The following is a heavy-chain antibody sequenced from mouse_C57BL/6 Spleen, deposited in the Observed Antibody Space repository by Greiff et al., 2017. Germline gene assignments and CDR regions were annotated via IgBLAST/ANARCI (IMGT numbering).Heavy chain of an antibody. V-gene: IGHV3-6*01. CDR3: ARSGSSLAWFAY. D-gene: IGHD1-1*01. J-gene: IGHJ3*01. Sequence: EVQVVESGPGLVKPSQSLSLTCSVTGYSITSGYYWNWIRQFPGNKLEWMGYISYDGCNNYNPSLKNRISITSDTATNQFCLKLNSVTTEYTATYNCARSGSSLAWFAYWGQGTLVTVSA. CDR2: ISYDGCN. CDR1: GYSITSGYY.